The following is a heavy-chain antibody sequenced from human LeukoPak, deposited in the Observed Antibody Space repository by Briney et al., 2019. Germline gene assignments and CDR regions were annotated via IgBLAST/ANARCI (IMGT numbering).Heavy chain of an antibody. D-gene: IGHD3-10*01. CDR1: GFTFSNAW. Sequence: GGSLRLSCAASGFTFSNAWMSWVRQAPGKGLEWVGRIKRKSDGGTTDYAAPVKGRFTISRDDSKNTLNLQMNSLKTEDTAVYYCTTDRTFASGWFGKLVYWGQGTLVTVSS. V-gene: IGHV3-15*01. CDR2: IKRKSDGGTT. J-gene: IGHJ4*02. CDR3: TTDRTFASGWFGKLVY.